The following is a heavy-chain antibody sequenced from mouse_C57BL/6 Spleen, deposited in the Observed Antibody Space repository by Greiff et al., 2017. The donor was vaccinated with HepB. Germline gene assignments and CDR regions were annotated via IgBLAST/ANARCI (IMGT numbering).Heavy chain of an antibody. CDR3: ARGGREGYFDY. J-gene: IGHJ2*01. CDR1: GYAFSSSW. Sequence: VQLQQSGPELVKPGASVKISCKASGYAFSSSWMNWVKQRPGKGLEWIGRIYPGDGDTNYNGKFKGKATLTADKSSSTAYMQLSSLTSEDSAVYCCARGGREGYFDYWGQGTTLTVSS. D-gene: IGHD3-3*01. CDR2: IYPGDGDT. V-gene: IGHV1-82*01.